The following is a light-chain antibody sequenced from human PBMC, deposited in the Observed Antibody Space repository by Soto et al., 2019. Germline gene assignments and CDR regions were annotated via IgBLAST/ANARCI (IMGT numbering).Light chain of an antibody. V-gene: IGKV4-1*01. CDR1: QSVLASSNNKNL. CDR2: GAS. CDR3: HQYYSSPLP. Sequence: DIVMTQSPDSLAMCLGERATINCKSSQSVLASSNNKNLLAWYQQKPGQPPKLLIYGASTRASGVPDRFRGSGSVADFILTISGLQAEDVAVYYCHQYYSSPLPFGGGTNVEIK. J-gene: IGKJ4*01.